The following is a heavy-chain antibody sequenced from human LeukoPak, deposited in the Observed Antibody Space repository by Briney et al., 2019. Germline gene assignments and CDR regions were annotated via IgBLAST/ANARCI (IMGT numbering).Heavy chain of an antibody. CDR1: GYTFTNYG. V-gene: IGHV1-18*04. CDR3: ARDGDCTTTSCYSLYDYYGMDV. CDR2: ISVYNGNT. Sequence: ASVKVSCKASGYTFTNYGISWVRQAPGQGLEGMGWISVYNGNTNYAQKLQGRVTMTTDTSTSTAYMELRSLRSDDTAVHYCARDGDCTTTSCYSLYDYYGMDVWGKGTTVTVSS. J-gene: IGHJ6*04. D-gene: IGHD2-2*01.